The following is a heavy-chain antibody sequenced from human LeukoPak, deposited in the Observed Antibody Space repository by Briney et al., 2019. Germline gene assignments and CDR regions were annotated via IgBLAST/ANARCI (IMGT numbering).Heavy chain of an antibody. J-gene: IGHJ3*02. Sequence: GGSLRLSCTASGFTFSSYGMSWVRQAPGKGLEWVSAISASGGSTYYAESVKGRFTISRDNSKSTLYLQMNSLRAEDTAVYYCARDRRATGDAFDIWGQGTMVTVSS. D-gene: IGHD1-26*01. V-gene: IGHV3-23*01. CDR3: ARDRRATGDAFDI. CDR1: GFTFSSYG. CDR2: ISASGGST.